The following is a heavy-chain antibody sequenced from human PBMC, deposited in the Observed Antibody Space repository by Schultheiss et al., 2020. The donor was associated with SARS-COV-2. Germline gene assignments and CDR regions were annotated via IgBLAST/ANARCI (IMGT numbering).Heavy chain of an antibody. CDR1: GGSISSYY. J-gene: IGHJ3*02. V-gene: IGHV4-34*01. CDR3: ARDRRDSSGPFDAFDI. CDR2: INHSGST. Sequence: SETLSLTCTVSGGSISSYYWSWIRQPPGKGLEWIGEINHSGSTNYNPSLKSRVTISVDTSKNQFSLKLSSVTAADTAVYYCARDRRDSSGPFDAFDIWGQGTMVTVSS. D-gene: IGHD3-22*01.